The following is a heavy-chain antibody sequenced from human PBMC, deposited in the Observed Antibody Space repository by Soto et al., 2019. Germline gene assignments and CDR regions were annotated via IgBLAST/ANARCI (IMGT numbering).Heavy chain of an antibody. V-gene: IGHV4-59*01. Sequence: SETLSLTCTVSGGSISIYYWSWIRQPPGKGLEWIGYIYYSGSTNYNPSLKSRVTISVDTSKNQFSLKLSSVTAADTAVYYCARGRYFDYCGQGTLVTVSS. J-gene: IGHJ4*02. CDR2: IYYSGST. CDR1: GGSISIYY. CDR3: ARGRYFDY.